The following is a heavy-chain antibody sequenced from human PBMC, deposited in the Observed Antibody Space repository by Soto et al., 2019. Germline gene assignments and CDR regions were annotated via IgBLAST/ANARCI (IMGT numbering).Heavy chain of an antibody. CDR1: GYTFTSYG. D-gene: IGHD5-12*01. CDR2: IIPIFGTA. V-gene: IGHV1-69*13. J-gene: IGHJ2*01. CDR3: ARDIRVATDYTIYWYFDL. Sequence: SVKVSCKASGYTFTSYGISWVRQAPGQGLEWMGGIIPIFGTANYAQKFQGRVTITADESTSTAYMELSSLRSEDTAVYYCARDIRVATDYTIYWYFDLWGRGTLVTVSS.